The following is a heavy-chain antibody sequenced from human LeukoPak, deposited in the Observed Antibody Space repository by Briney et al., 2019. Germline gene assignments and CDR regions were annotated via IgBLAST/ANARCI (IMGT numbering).Heavy chain of an antibody. Sequence: GGSLRLSCAASGFTFINYAMHWVRQVPGRGLEWVSFINGNGGTTHFADSVKGRFTISRGNSKNSLYLQMNSLTTEDTALYYCAKDSGAGWYGHDWGQGTLVTVSS. V-gene: IGHV3-43*02. D-gene: IGHD6-19*01. CDR1: GFTFINYA. J-gene: IGHJ4*02. CDR2: INGNGGTT. CDR3: AKDSGAGWYGHD.